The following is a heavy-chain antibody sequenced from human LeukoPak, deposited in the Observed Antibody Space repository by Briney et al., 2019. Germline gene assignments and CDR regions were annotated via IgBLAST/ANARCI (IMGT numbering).Heavy chain of an antibody. Sequence: QASETLSLTCTVSGGSISSYYWSWIRQPPGKGLEWIGYIYYSGSTNYNPSLKSRVTISVDTSKNQFSVKLSSVTAADTAVYYCARSGYSYGYRYYYYYGMDVWGQGTTVTVSS. D-gene: IGHD5-18*01. CDR1: GGSISSYY. CDR2: IYYSGST. J-gene: IGHJ6*02. V-gene: IGHV4-59*01. CDR3: ARSGYSYGYRYYYYYGMDV.